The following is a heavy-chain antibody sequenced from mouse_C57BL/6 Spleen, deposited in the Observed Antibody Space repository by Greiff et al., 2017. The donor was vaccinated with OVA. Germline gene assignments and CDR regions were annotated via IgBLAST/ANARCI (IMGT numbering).Heavy chain of an antibody. CDR1: GFTFSNYW. Sequence: EVQLVESGGGLVQPGGSMKLSCVASGFTFSNYWMNWVRQSPEKGLEWVAQIRLKSDNYATHYAESVKGRFTISRDDSKSSVYLQMNNLRAEDTGIYYCTGNDGYFSYYFDYWGQGTTLTVSS. CDR3: TGNDGYFSYYFDY. CDR2: IRLKSDNYAT. D-gene: IGHD2-3*01. J-gene: IGHJ2*01. V-gene: IGHV6-3*01.